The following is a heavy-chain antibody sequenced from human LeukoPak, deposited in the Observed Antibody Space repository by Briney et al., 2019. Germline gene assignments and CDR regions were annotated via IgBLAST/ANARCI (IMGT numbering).Heavy chain of an antibody. CDR1: GFTLSSYG. CDR3: AKIRSPHRTRGSSGAYFDY. V-gene: IGHV3-33*06. D-gene: IGHD1-26*01. Sequence: PGGSLRLSCAASGFTLSSYGMHWVRQAPGKGLEWVAVIWYDGSNKYYADSVKGRFTISRDNSKNTLYLQMNSLRAEDTAVYYCAKIRSPHRTRGSSGAYFDYWGQGTLVTVSS. CDR2: IWYDGSNK. J-gene: IGHJ4*02.